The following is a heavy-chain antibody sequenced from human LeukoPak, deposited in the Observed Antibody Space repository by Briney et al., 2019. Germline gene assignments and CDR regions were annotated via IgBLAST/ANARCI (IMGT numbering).Heavy chain of an antibody. D-gene: IGHD2-2*01. J-gene: IGHJ6*03. CDR1: GFTFSDYY. V-gene: IGHV3-11*01. Sequence: GGSLRLSCAASGFTFSDYYMSWIRQAPGKGLEWVSYISSSGRTIYYADSVKGRFTISRDNAKNSLYLQMNSLRAEDTAVYYCARENIVVVPAAYYYMDVWGKGTTVTVSS. CDR2: ISSSGRTI. CDR3: ARENIVVVPAAYYYMDV.